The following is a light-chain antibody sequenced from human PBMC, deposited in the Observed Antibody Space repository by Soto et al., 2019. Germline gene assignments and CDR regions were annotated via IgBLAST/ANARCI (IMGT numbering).Light chain of an antibody. J-gene: IGLJ1*01. CDR1: GSDVGGYNY. Sequence: QSVLTQPASVSGSPGQSITISCTGTGSDVGGYNYVSWYQQHPGKAPKLMIYEVSNRPSGVSNRFSGSKSGNTASLTISGLQAEDEADYYCSSYTSSSTLYVFGTGTKSPS. V-gene: IGLV2-14*01. CDR3: SSYTSSSTLYV. CDR2: EVS.